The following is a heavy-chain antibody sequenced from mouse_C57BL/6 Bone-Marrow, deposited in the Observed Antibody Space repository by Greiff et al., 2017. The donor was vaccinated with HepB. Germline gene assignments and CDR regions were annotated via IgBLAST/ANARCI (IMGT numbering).Heavy chain of an antibody. CDR1: GYTFTDYN. V-gene: IGHV1-22*01. J-gene: IGHJ4*01. CDR2: INPNNGGT. D-gene: IGHD4-1*01. Sequence: EVQLQHSGPELVKPGASVKMSCKASGYTFTDYNMHWVKQSHGKSLEWIGYINPNNGGTSYNQKFKGKATLTVNKSSSTAYMELRSLTSEDSAVYYCARSPNWFYAMDYWGQGTSVTVSS. CDR3: ARSPNWFYAMDY.